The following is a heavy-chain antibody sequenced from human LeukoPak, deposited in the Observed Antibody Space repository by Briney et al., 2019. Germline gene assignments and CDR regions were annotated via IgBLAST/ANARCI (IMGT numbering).Heavy chain of an antibody. CDR3: ARGVSRYISGWHFDY. CDR1: GFSLSDYN. V-gene: IGHV3-48*02. J-gene: IGHJ4*02. CDR2: INSIGSGM. D-gene: IGHD6-25*01. Sequence: GGSLRLSCAAPGFSLSDYNMNWVRQTPGKGLEWVSYINSIGSGMHYTDSVRGRFTISRDNAKNSLYLQMNSLRDEDTALYYCARGVSRYISGWHFDYWGQGALVTVSS.